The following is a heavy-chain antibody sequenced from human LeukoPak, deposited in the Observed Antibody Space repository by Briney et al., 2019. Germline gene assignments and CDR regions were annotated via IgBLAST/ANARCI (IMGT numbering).Heavy chain of an antibody. CDR2: ISGSGGST. D-gene: IGHD6-13*01. J-gene: IGHJ6*03. CDR3: AKGGAAAGTGYYYYYYMDV. CDR1: GFTFSSYA. V-gene: IGHV3-23*01. Sequence: GGSLRLSCAASGFTFSSYAMSWVRQAPGKGLEWVSTISGSGGSTYYADSVKGRFTISRDNSKNTLYLQMNSLRAEDTAVYYCAKGGAAAGTGYYYYYYMDVRGKGTTVTVSS.